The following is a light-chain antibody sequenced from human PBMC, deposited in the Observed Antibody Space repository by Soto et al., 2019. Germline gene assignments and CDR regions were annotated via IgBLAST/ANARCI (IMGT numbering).Light chain of an antibody. V-gene: IGLV2-23*01. J-gene: IGLJ2*01. CDR3: CSYAESTFVV. CDR2: EGS. Sequence: QSALTQPASVSASPGQSVTIACTGTSRDVATYNLMSWYQQHPGKAPKLMIYEGSRRPSGVSNRFSGSNSGNTASLTISGLQAEDESDYYCCSYAESTFVVFGGGTKLTVL. CDR1: SRDVATYNL.